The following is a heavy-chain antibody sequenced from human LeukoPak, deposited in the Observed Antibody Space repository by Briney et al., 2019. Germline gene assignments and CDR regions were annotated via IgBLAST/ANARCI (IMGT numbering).Heavy chain of an antibody. CDR1: GFTLSNYA. CDR3: ARGGVTTMTLRDLWLDY. D-gene: IGHD4-17*01. CDR2: MSYDGSNK. Sequence: GGSLRLSCAASGFTLSNYAMHWVRQAPGKGLEWVALMSYDGSNKFYADPVKGRFTISRDNSKSTLYLQMNSLKAEDTAVYYCARGGVTTMTLRDLWLDYWGQGTLVTVSS. J-gene: IGHJ4*02. V-gene: IGHV3-30-3*01.